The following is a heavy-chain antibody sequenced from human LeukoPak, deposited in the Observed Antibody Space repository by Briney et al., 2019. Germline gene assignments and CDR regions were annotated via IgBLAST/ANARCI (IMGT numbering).Heavy chain of an antibody. D-gene: IGHD6-25*01. CDR2: INPNSGDT. Sequence: ASVKVSCKASGYTFTEYYMHWVRQAPGQGLDWMGWINPNSGDTNYAQKFHGRVTMTSDTSINTAYMELSRLTSDDTAVYHCARVADGYYFDYWGQGTLVTVSS. CDR3: ARVADGYYFDY. V-gene: IGHV1-2*02. J-gene: IGHJ4*02. CDR1: GYTFTEYY.